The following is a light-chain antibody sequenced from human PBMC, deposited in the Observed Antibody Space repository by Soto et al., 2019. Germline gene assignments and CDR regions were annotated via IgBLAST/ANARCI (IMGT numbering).Light chain of an antibody. J-gene: IGKJ4*01. V-gene: IGKV3D-15*01. CDR2: GVS. Sequence: EIVLTQSPGTVSLSPGERATLSCRASQSVSSTFLAWYQQKPGQAPRLLIFGVSNRATGIPTRISGSGSGTEFTLTISSLQSEDFAVYYCQQYNSWPLTFGGGTKVDIK. CDR3: QQYNSWPLT. CDR1: QSVSST.